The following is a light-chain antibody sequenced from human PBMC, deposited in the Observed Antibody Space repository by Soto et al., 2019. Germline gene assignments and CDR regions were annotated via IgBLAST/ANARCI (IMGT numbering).Light chain of an antibody. V-gene: IGLV2-14*01. J-gene: IGLJ1*01. CDR2: EVS. CDR3: SSYTRDSGLYV. Sequence: QSVLTQPASVSGSPGQSITISCTGTSSDVGGYNYVSWYQQHPGKAPKLMIYEVSNRPSGVSNRFSASKSGNTASRTISWLQAEDEADYYCSSYTRDSGLYVFGAGTKLTVL. CDR1: SSDVGGYNY.